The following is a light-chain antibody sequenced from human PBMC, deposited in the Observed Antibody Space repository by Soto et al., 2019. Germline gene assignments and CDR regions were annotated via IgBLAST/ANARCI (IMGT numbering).Light chain of an antibody. CDR2: SND. J-gene: IGLJ1*01. CDR3: AVWEDTLSGYV. Sequence: QSVLSQPPSASGTPGQRVTISCSGSSSDLGDNYVYWYQQFPGTAPKLLIYSNDQRLSGVPDRFSGSKSGTSASLAISGLRSEDEADYYCAVWEDTLSGYVFGTGTKLTVL. V-gene: IGLV1-47*02. CDR1: SSDLGDNY.